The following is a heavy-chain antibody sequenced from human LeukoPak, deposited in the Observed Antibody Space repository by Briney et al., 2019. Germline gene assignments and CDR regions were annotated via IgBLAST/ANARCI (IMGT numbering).Heavy chain of an antibody. D-gene: IGHD3-22*01. CDR1: GFNFDDYA. V-gene: IGHV3-9*01. CDR2: ISWNSGSI. J-gene: IGHJ4*02. CDR3: AKDALYDSRDYFDC. Sequence: GGSLRLSCAASGFNFDDYAMHWVRQAPGKGLEWVSGISWNSGSIGYADSVSGRFTISRDNAKNSLYLQMSSLRAEDTALYYCAKDALYDSRDYFDCWGQGTLVTVSS.